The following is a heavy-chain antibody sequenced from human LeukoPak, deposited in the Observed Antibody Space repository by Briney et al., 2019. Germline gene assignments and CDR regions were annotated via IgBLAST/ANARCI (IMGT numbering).Heavy chain of an antibody. V-gene: IGHV3-7*03. CDR3: ATTGFDSPFYFHY. CDR2: IKQNADAE. D-gene: IGHD5-12*01. J-gene: IGHJ4*02. Sequence: GGSLRLSCAASGFTFGRYWMTWVRQAPGKGLEWVAIIKQNADAEYYVDSVKGRFTISKSNSQNSLHLQMNSLRPEDTAVYYCATTGFDSPFYFHYWGQGTLVTVSS. CDR1: GFTFGRYW.